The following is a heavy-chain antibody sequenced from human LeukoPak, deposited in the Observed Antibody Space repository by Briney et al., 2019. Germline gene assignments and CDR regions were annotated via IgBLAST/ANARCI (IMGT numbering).Heavy chain of an antibody. CDR3: AKDRPSECSGGSCYFGFDY. D-gene: IGHD2-15*01. CDR2: ISGSGGST. V-gene: IGHV3-23*01. CDR1: GFTFSSYA. J-gene: IGHJ4*02. Sequence: GGSLRLSCAASGFTFSSYAMSWVRQAPGKGLEWVSAISGSGGSTYYADSVKGRFTISRDNSKNTLYLQMNSLRAEETAVYYCAKDRPSECSGGSCYFGFDYWGQGTLVTVSS.